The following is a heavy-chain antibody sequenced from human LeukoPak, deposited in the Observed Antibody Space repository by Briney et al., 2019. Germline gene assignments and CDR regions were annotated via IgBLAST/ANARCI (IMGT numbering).Heavy chain of an antibody. D-gene: IGHD1-26*01. Sequence: ASVKVSCKASGYTFTGYYMHWVRQAPGQGLEWMGWINPNSGGTNYAQKFQGRVTMTRDTSISTAYMELSRLRSDDTAVYFCAKAYSGNYLSDYWGPGTLVTLSS. V-gene: IGHV1-2*02. CDR3: AKAYSGNYLSDY. J-gene: IGHJ4*02. CDR2: INPNSGGT. CDR1: GYTFTGYY.